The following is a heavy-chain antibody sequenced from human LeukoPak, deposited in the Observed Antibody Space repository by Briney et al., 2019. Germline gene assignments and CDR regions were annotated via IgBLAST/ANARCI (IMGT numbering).Heavy chain of an antibody. V-gene: IGHV3-9*01. J-gene: IGHJ6*03. CDR3: ARAGAIAVAGTRDYYYMDV. Sequence: GGSLRLSCAASGFTFDDYAMHWVRQAPGKGLEWVSGISWNSGSIGYADSVKGRFTISRDNAKNSLYLQMNSLRAEDTAVYYCARAGAIAVAGTRDYYYMDVWGKGTTVTVSS. CDR1: GFTFDDYA. CDR2: ISWNSGSI. D-gene: IGHD6-19*01.